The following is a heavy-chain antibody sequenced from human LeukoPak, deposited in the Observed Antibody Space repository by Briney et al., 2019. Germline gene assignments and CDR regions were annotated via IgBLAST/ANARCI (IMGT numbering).Heavy chain of an antibody. CDR2: FYHSGST. V-gene: IGHV4-30-2*01. CDR3: ARGTNSYGLDY. J-gene: IGHJ4*02. CDR1: GGSISSGGYS. Sequence: PSQTLSLTCAVSGGSISSGGYSWSWIRQPPGKGLEWIGYFYHSGSTYYNPSLKSRVTISVDRSKNQFSLKLSSVTAADTAVYYCARGTNSYGLDYWGQGTLVTVSS. D-gene: IGHD5-18*01.